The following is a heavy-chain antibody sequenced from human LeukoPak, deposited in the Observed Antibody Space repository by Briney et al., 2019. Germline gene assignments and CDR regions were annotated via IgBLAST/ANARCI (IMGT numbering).Heavy chain of an antibody. D-gene: IGHD3-16*01. CDR1: GNSISNYA. J-gene: IGHJ6*02. Sequence: ASVKVSCKASGNSISNYAVSWVRQAPGQGFEWMGGIIPIFGTADYAQKFQGRVTVTADQSTSTTYMALSSLKSEDTATYYCTTRACHAGGCSSSFYYYYGLHFWGQGTTVSVSS. CDR2: IIPIFGTA. CDR3: TTRACHAGGCSSSFYYYYGLHF. V-gene: IGHV1-69*01.